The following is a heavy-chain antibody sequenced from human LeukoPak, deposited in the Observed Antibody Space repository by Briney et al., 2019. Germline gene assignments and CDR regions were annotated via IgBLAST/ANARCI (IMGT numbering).Heavy chain of an antibody. CDR2: INAGNGNT. CDR3: ARGLSITMVRGVIITHPFDY. J-gene: IGHJ4*02. V-gene: IGHV1-3*01. D-gene: IGHD3-10*01. CDR1: GYTFTSYA. Sequence: ASVKVSCKASGYTFTSYAMHWVRQAPGQRLEWMGWINAGNGNTKYSQKFQGRVTITRDTSASTAYMELSSLRSEDTAVYYCARGLSITMVRGVIITHPFDYWGQGTLVTVSS.